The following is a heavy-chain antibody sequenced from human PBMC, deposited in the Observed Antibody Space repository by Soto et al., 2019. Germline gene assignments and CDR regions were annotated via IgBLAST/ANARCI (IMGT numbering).Heavy chain of an antibody. Sequence: ASVKFSCKVSGYTLTELSMHWVRQAPGKGLEWMGGFDPEDGETIYAQKLQGRVTMTEDTSTDTAYMELSSLRSEDTAVYYCATGHYDYVWGSYRSLYYYYGMEVWGKGTKVTVSP. CDR3: ATGHYDYVWGSYRSLYYYYGMEV. J-gene: IGHJ6*04. CDR1: GYTLTELS. CDR2: FDPEDGET. D-gene: IGHD3-16*02. V-gene: IGHV1-24*01.